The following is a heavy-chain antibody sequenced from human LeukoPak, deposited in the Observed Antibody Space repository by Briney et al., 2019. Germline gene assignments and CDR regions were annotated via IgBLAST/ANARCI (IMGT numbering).Heavy chain of an antibody. CDR1: GFTFSSYA. CDR2: ISGGASNT. J-gene: IGHJ4*02. D-gene: IGHD2-21*02. V-gene: IGHV3-23*01. CDR3: ARARSMLRLRSSFDF. Sequence: GGSLRLSCAASGFTFSSYAMSWVRQAPGKGLEWISSISGGASNTYCVDSVKGRFTISRDSSNNTLLLQMTSLRVEDTAIYFCARARSMLRLRSSFDFWGQGALVTVSS.